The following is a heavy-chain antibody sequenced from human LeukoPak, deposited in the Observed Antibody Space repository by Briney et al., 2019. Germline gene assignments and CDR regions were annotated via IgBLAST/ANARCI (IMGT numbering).Heavy chain of an antibody. V-gene: IGHV3-23*01. D-gene: IGHD3-10*01. CDR2: ISGSGGST. CDR3: AKRYDRRTGIWFGELLSPDY. J-gene: IGHJ4*02. Sequence: GGSLRLSCAASGFTFSSYAMSWVRQAPGKGLEWVSAISGSGGSTYYADSVKGRFTISRDNSKNTLYLQMNSLRAEDTAVYYCAKRYDRRTGIWFGELLSPDYWGQGTLVTVSS. CDR1: GFTFSSYA.